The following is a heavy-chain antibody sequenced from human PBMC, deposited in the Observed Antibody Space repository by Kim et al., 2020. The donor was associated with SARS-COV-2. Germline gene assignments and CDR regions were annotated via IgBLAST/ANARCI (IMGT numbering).Heavy chain of an antibody. D-gene: IGHD5-18*01. Sequence: GGDTYKADSVKGRFTISRDKSKNTVYLQMNSLRVEDTAVYYCARGDTAIDYWGQGTLVTVSS. V-gene: IGHV3-53*01. CDR3: ARGDTAIDY. J-gene: IGHJ4*02. CDR2: GGDT.